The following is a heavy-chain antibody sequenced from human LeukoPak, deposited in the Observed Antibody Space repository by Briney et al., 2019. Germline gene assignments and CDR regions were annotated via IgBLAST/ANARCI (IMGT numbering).Heavy chain of an antibody. Sequence: GGSLRLSCAASGFTFSSYAMSWVRQAPGKGLEWVSAISGSGGSTYYADSVKGRFTISRDNSKNTLYLQMNSLRAEDTAVYYYAKGLGGGNWFDPWGQGTLVTVSS. CDR2: ISGSGGST. CDR3: AKGLGGGNWFDP. V-gene: IGHV3-23*01. J-gene: IGHJ5*02. CDR1: GFTFSSYA. D-gene: IGHD3-16*01.